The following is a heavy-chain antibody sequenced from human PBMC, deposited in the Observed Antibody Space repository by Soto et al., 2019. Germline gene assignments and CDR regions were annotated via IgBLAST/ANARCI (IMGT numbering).Heavy chain of an antibody. Sequence: SETLSLPCAVYGWSFNAYYWSWIRQPPGKGLEWIGEINYTGSTNYNPSLKSRFTISVDRSNNQFSLRLSSVTAADAAVYYCARDANGYKYGAYFDYWGLGTLVTVSS. J-gene: IGHJ4*02. CDR2: INYTGST. CDR1: GWSFNAYY. D-gene: IGHD5-18*01. V-gene: IGHV4-34*01. CDR3: ARDANGYKYGAYFDY.